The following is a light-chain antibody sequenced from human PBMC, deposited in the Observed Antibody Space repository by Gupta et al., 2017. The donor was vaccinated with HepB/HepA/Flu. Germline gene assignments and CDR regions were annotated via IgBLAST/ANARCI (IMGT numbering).Light chain of an antibody. CDR3: QQRYSIPIT. CDR2: AAS. V-gene: IGKV1-39*01. Sequence: DIQMTQSPSSLSASVGDRVTITCRASQSISNFLNWYQQKPGKAPNLLIYAASTLQSGVPSRFSGSGSGTDFTLTISRLQPEDFATYYCQQRYSIPITFGQGTRMDIK. CDR1: QSISNF. J-gene: IGKJ5*01.